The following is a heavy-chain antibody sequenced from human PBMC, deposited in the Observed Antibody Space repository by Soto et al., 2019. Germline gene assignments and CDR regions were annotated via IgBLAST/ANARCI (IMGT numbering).Heavy chain of an antibody. D-gene: IGHD1-1*01. V-gene: IGHV3-74*01. CDR1: GFTFSSYW. J-gene: IGHJ3*02. Sequence: GGSLRLSCAASGFTFSSYWMHWVRQAPGKGLVWVSRINSDGSSTSYADSVKGRFTISRDNAKNTLYLQMNRLRAEDTAVYYCARVGYWNPGTFDIWGQGTMVTVSS. CDR3: ARVGYWNPGTFDI. CDR2: INSDGSST.